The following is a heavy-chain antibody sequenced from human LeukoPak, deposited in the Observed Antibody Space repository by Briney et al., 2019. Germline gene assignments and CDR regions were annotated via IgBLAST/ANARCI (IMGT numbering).Heavy chain of an antibody. D-gene: IGHD5-12*01. CDR3: AKKEVAYDY. CDR1: GFTFSSYG. J-gene: IGHJ4*02. V-gene: IGHV3-30*18. CDR2: ISYDGSNK. Sequence: GGSLRLSCSASGFTFSSYGMPWVRQAPGQELEWVAVISYDGSNKYYADSVKGRFTISRDNSKNTLYLQMNSLRAEDTAVYYCAKKEVAYDYWGQGTLVTVSS.